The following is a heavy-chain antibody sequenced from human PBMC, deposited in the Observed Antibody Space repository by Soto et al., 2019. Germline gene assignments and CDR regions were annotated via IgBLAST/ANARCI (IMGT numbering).Heavy chain of an antibody. CDR3: ARGGPNIVVVVAATYYYGMDV. D-gene: IGHD2-15*01. CDR2: IIPIFGTA. CDR1: GGTFSSYA. V-gene: IGHV1-69*06. Sequence: QVQLVQSGAEVKKPGSSVKVSCKASGGTFSSYAISWVRQAPGQGLEWMGGIIPIFGTANYAQKCQGRVTINADKSTSTAYMELSSLRSEDTAVYYCARGGPNIVVVVAATYYYGMDVWGQGTTVTVSS. J-gene: IGHJ6*02.